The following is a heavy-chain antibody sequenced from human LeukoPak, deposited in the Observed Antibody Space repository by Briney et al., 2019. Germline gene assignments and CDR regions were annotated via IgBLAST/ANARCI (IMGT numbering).Heavy chain of an antibody. D-gene: IGHD3-22*01. Sequence: ASVKVSCKASGYTFTGYYMHWVRQAPGQGLECMGWIHPNSGGTGYAQKFQGRVTITRDTSITTAYMELSGLRSDDTALYYCAIEYDSSGLKAFDIWGQGTVVTVSS. CDR1: GYTFTGYY. CDR2: IHPNSGGT. V-gene: IGHV1-2*02. J-gene: IGHJ3*02. CDR3: AIEYDSSGLKAFDI.